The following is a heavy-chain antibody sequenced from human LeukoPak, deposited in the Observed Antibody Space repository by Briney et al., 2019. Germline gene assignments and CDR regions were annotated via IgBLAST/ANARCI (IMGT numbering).Heavy chain of an antibody. CDR2: IIPILGIA. J-gene: IGHJ6*02. CDR1: GGTFSSYA. Sequence: SVKVSCKASGGTFSSYAISWVRQAPGQGLEWMGRIIPILGIANYAQKFQGRVTITADKSTSTAYMELSSLRSEDTAVYYCAREDTMIARYMDVWGQGTTVTVPS. V-gene: IGHV1-69*04. D-gene: IGHD3-22*01. CDR3: AREDTMIARYMDV.